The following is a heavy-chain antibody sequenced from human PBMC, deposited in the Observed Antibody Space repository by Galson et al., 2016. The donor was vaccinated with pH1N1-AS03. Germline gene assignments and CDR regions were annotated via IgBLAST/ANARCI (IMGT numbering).Heavy chain of an antibody. CDR1: GFSFSSYA. V-gene: IGHV3-23*01. CDR2: ISGSGEDT. Sequence: SLRLSCAASGFSFSSYATSWVRQAPGKGLEWVSSISGSGEDTYYADSVKGRFTISRDSSKITVYMQVNSLRAEDTAVYFCARNRLYSSQIGFDSWAQGTLVTVSS. J-gene: IGHJ4*02. D-gene: IGHD6-13*01. CDR3: ARNRLYSSQIGFDS.